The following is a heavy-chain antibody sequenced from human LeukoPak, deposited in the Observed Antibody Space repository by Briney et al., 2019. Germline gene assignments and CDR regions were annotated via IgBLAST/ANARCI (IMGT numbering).Heavy chain of an antibody. V-gene: IGHV3-33*01. CDR1: GFAFNTYA. Sequence: GGSLRLSCAASGFAFNTYAMHWVRQAPGQGLEWVALIWHDGSHKFYSNSVRGQFTISRDNSKNTVSLQMNNLRPEDTAVYYCAREIFGSGSYSDFWGQGTLVTVSS. CDR2: IWHDGSHK. CDR3: AREIFGSGSYSDF. D-gene: IGHD3-10*01. J-gene: IGHJ4*02.